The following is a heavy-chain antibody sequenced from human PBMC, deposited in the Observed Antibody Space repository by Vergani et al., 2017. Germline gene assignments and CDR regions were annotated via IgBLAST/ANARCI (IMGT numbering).Heavy chain of an antibody. J-gene: IGHJ5*02. Sequence: QVQLQESGPGLVKPSETLSLTCTVSNDSVSNTFYYWGWIRQTPGKGLEWIGSIYYSGSTYYNPSLESRVTMSVDTSKSQFSLNLSSVTAADTAVYYCTTHWAVVAANNCFDPWGQGTLVTVSS. CDR3: TTHWAVVAANNCFDP. V-gene: IGHV4-39*01. CDR2: IYYSGST. D-gene: IGHD2-15*01. CDR1: NDSVSNTFYY.